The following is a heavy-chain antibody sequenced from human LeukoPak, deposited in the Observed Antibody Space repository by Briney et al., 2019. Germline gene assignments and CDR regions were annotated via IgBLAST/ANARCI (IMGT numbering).Heavy chain of an antibody. V-gene: IGHV3-53*01. CDR3: ARGGLQRPFDY. CDR2: IYSSGST. D-gene: IGHD4-11*01. CDR1: GFTVSSNY. J-gene: IGHJ4*02. Sequence: PGGSLRLSCAASGFTVSSNYMSWVRQATGKGLEWVSVIYSSGSTYYADSVKGRFTISRDNSKNTLHLQMNSLRAEDTAVYYCARGGLQRPFDYWGQGTLVTVSS.